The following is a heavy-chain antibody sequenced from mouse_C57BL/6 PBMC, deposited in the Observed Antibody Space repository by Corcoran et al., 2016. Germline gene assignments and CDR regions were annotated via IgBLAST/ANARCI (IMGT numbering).Heavy chain of an antibody. D-gene: IGHD3-3*01. J-gene: IGHJ4*01. CDR3: ARGLGVDY. CDR2: IYPGSGNT. CDR1: GYTFTDYY. V-gene: IGHV1-84*01. Sequence: QIQLQQSGPELVKPGASVKISCKASGYTFTDYYINWVKQRPGHGLEWIGWIYPGSGNTKYNEKFKGKATLTVDTSSSTAYMQLSSLTSEDSAVYFCARGLGVDYWGQGTSVTVSS.